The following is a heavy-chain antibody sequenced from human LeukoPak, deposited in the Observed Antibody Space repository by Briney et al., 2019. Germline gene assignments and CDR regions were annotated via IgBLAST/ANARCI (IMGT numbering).Heavy chain of an antibody. CDR2: INHSGST. CDR1: GGSFSGCY. V-gene: IGHV4-34*01. J-gene: IGHJ4*02. D-gene: IGHD3-10*01. CDR3: ARVFPPYYGSGSYRTTLDY. Sequence: SETLSLTCAVYGGSFSGCYWSWIRQPPGKGLEWIGEINHSGSTNYNPSLKSRVTISVDTSKNQFSLKLSSVTAADTAVYYCARVFPPYYGSGSYRTTLDYWGQGTLVTVSS.